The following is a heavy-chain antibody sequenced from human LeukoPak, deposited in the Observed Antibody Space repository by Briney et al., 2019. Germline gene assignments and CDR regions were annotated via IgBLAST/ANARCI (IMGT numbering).Heavy chain of an antibody. V-gene: IGHV3-7*01. CDR2: IKKDGSEK. D-gene: IGHD5-18*01. CDR1: GFTFNSYR. Sequence: GGSLRLSCAASGFTFNSYRMSWVRPAPGKGLELVANIKKDGSEKYYVDSVKGRFTISRDNAKTSLYLQMNSLRAEDTAVYYCARDLSGVTGYTYGRGIDGWGQGTLVTVSS. CDR3: ARDLSGVTGYTYGRGIDG. J-gene: IGHJ4*02.